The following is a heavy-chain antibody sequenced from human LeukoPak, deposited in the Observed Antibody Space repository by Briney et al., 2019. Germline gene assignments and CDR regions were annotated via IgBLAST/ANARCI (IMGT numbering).Heavy chain of an antibody. V-gene: IGHV3-23*01. J-gene: IGHJ4*02. Sequence: GGSLRLSCAASGFTSSSYAMSWVRQAPGKGLEWVSAISGSGGSTYYADSVKGRFTISRDNSKNTLYLQMNSLRAEDTAVYYCAKRVGLLWFGEYGYYFDYWGQGTLVTVSS. CDR1: GFTSSSYA. CDR3: AKRVGLLWFGEYGYYFDY. CDR2: ISGSGGST. D-gene: IGHD3-10*01.